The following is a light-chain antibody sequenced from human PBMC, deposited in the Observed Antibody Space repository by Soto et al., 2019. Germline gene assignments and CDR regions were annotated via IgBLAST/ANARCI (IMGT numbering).Light chain of an antibody. CDR1: QSIRSW. CDR3: QQYNHYWT. J-gene: IGKJ1*01. Sequence: DIQMTQSPSTLSASVGDRVTITCRASQSIRSWLAWYQQKPGEAPKLLIYKASSLESVVPSRFSGSGSGTEFTLTISSLQPDDFATYHCQQYNHYWTFGQGTKVDIK. V-gene: IGKV1-5*03. CDR2: KAS.